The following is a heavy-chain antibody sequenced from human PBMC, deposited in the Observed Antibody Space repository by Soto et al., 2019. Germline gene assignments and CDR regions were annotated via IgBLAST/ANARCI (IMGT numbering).Heavy chain of an antibody. CDR3: ATTGPY. Sequence: PGGSLRLSCAASGFTFISYGMHWVLQAPGKGLEWVAVIWFDGSNKFYADSVKGRFTISRDNSKNTVSLQMNSLGDEDSAAYYCATTGPYWGQGTLVTVSS. CDR2: IWFDGSNK. CDR1: GFTFISYG. V-gene: IGHV3-33*01. J-gene: IGHJ4*02.